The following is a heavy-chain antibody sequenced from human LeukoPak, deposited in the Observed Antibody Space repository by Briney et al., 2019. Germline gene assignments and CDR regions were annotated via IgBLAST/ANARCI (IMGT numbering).Heavy chain of an antibody. CDR1: GGSFSGYY. CDR2: INHSGST. D-gene: IGHD5-18*01. Sequence: SETLSLTCAVYGGSFSGYYWSWIRQPPGKGLEWIGVINHSGSTNYNPSLKSRVTISVDTSKNQFSLKLSSVTAADTAVYYCARGLTPHVDTAMVTFDYWGQGTLVTVSS. V-gene: IGHV4-34*01. CDR3: ARGLTPHVDTAMVTFDY. J-gene: IGHJ4*02.